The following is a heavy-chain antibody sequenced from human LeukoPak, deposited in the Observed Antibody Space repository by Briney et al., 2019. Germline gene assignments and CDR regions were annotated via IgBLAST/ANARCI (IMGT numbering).Heavy chain of an antibody. V-gene: IGHV3-53*01. Sequence: GGSLRLSCAASGFSVSNYYMSWVRQAPGKGLEWVSVIYSGGNTYYTDSVKGRFTISRDNSKNTLYLQMNSLRAEDTAVYYCARGGLTTGTTDLFDYWGQGTLVTVSS. CDR1: GFSVSNYY. CDR2: IYSGGNT. D-gene: IGHD1-1*01. CDR3: ARGGLTTGTTDLFDY. J-gene: IGHJ4*02.